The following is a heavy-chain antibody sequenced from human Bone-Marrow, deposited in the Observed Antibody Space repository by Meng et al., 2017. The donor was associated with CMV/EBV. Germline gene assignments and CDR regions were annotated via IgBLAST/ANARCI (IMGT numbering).Heavy chain of an antibody. CDR3: AKDLITIFGVVIMGGGMDV. CDR2: ISWNSGSI. CDR1: GFTFDDYA. Sequence: SLRLSCAASGFTFDDYAMHWVRQAPGKGLEWVSGISWNSGSIGYADSVKGRFTISRDNAKNSLYLQMNSLRAEDTALYYCAKDLITIFGVVIMGGGMDVWGQGPTVPVSS. J-gene: IGHJ6*02. D-gene: IGHD3-3*01. V-gene: IGHV3-9*01.